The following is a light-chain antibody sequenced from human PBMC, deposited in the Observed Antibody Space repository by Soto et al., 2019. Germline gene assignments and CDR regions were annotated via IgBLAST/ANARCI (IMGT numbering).Light chain of an antibody. Sequence: AIQVTQSPSSLSASVGDRVTITFRTSQGIRSALGWYQQKPGKVPKLLIYAASTLQSGVPSRFSGSGSATEFTLTISSLQPDDFATYYCQQYNNYWTFGQGTKVDNK. J-gene: IGKJ1*01. CDR3: QQYNNYWT. CDR1: QGIRSA. V-gene: IGKV1D-13*01. CDR2: AAS.